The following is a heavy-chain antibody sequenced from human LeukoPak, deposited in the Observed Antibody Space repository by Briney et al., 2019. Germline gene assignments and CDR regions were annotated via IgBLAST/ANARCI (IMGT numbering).Heavy chain of an antibody. D-gene: IGHD2-15*01. CDR1: GFTFSDSY. Sequence: GGSLRLSCEASGFTFSDSYMSWLRQPPGKGLESISYIGPSGNFINYADSVKGRFTISRDNAENSLYLQMNSLRVEDTAVYYCARDGGWRVLDHWGQGTLVTVSS. J-gene: IGHJ4*02. CDR2: IGPSGNFI. CDR3: ARDGGWRVLDH. V-gene: IGHV3-11*04.